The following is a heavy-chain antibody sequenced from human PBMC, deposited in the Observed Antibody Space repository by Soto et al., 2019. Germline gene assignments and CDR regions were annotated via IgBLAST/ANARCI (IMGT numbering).Heavy chain of an antibody. V-gene: IGHV4-30-2*06. CDR2: IYPSGTT. CDR1: RGCISSVAYS. Sequence: SETLSLTCGVSRGCISSVAYSWSWIRQSPGRGLEWIAYIYPSGTTFYNPSLKSRVTLSVDKSKSQFSLELTSVTAADTAIYYCARVATSDHFDYWGQGILVTVSS. J-gene: IGHJ4*02. D-gene: IGHD1-26*01. CDR3: ARVATSDHFDY.